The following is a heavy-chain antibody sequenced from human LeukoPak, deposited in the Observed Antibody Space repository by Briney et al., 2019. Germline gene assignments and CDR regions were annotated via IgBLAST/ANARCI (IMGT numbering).Heavy chain of an antibody. V-gene: IGHV4-34*01. Sequence: SETLSLTCAVYGGSFSGYYWSWIRQPPGKGLEWIGEINHSGSTNYNPSLNSRVTISVDTSKNQFSLKLSSVTAADTAVYYCARGQSGFWSGYSFDPWGQGTLVTVSS. J-gene: IGHJ5*02. CDR2: INHSGST. CDR1: GGSFSGYY. CDR3: ARGQSGFWSGYSFDP. D-gene: IGHD3-3*01.